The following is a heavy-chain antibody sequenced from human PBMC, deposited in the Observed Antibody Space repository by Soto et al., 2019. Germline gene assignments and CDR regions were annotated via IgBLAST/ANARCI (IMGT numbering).Heavy chain of an antibody. D-gene: IGHD2-8*02. CDR3: ARDKITGLFDY. CDR1: GDSISSGDW. J-gene: IGHJ4*02. Sequence: SETLSLTCAVSGDSISSGDWWSWVRQPPGKGLQWIGEIYHSGSAKYNPSLKSRVTISVDTSKNQFSLKLTSVTAADTAVYYCARDKITGLFDYWGQGTLVTVSS. CDR2: IYHSGSA. V-gene: IGHV4-4*02.